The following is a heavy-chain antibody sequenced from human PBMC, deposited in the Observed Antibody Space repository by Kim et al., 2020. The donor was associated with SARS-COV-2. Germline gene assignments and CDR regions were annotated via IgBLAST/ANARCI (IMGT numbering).Heavy chain of an antibody. V-gene: IGHV3-23*01. CDR1: GFTSSTYV. CDR2: ITGNGAAT. CDR3: AKTGQLDY. J-gene: IGHJ4*02. D-gene: IGHD6-13*01. Sequence: GGSLRLSCAASGFTSSTYVMSWVRQAPRRGLEWVSTITGNGAATYYADSVRGRFTISRDNSKNTLSLQMKSMRAEDTALYYCAKTGQLDYWGQGTLVTV.